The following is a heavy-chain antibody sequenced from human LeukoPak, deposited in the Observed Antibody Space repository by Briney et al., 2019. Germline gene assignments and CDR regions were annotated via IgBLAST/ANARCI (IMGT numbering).Heavy chain of an antibody. J-gene: IGHJ4*02. CDR2: ISGSGGST. V-gene: IGHV3-23*01. CDR1: GFTFSSYA. Sequence: GGSLRLSCAASGFTFSSYAMSWVRQAPGKGLEWVSAISGSGGSTYYADSVKGRFTISRDNSKNTLYLQMNSLRAEDTAVYYGARDRGWELLDYWGQGTLVTVSS. D-gene: IGHD1-26*01. CDR3: ARDRGWELLDY.